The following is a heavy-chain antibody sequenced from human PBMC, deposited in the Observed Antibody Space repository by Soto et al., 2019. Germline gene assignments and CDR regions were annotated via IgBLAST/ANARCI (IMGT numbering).Heavy chain of an antibody. V-gene: IGHV1-18*01. CDR1: GYSFNSYG. J-gene: IGHJ4*02. D-gene: IGHD3-16*01. CDR3: ARDFGNELSDPGAVFDY. CDR2: ISAYNGNT. Sequence: ASVKVSCKASGYSFNSYGVSWVRQAPGQGLEWMGWISAYNGNTNYAQKLQGRVTLTTDTSTSTAYMELRSLASDDTALYYCARDFGNELSDPGAVFDYWGQGTLVTVSS.